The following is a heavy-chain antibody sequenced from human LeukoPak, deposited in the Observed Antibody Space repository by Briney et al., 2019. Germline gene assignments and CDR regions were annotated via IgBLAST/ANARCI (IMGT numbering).Heavy chain of an antibody. Sequence: GGSPRLSCAASGFTFSSYAMSWVRQAPGKGLEWVSAISGSGGSTYYADSVKGRFTISRDNSKNTLYLQMNSLRAEDTAVYYCASTRRGYSYGYRAAEFDYWGQGTLVTVSS. CDR2: ISGSGGST. V-gene: IGHV3-23*01. D-gene: IGHD5-18*01. CDR1: GFTFSSYA. J-gene: IGHJ4*02. CDR3: ASTRRGYSYGYRAAEFDY.